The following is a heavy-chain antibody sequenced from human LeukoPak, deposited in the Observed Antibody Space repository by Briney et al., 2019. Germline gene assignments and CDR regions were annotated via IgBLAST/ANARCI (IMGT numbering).Heavy chain of an antibody. Sequence: ASVKVSCKASGGIFSNYAISWVRQAPGQGLEWMGGIIPIFGTANYAQKFQGRVTITTDESTSTAYMELSSLRSEDTAVYYCARVKEQQLGRVGYMDVWGKGTTVTVSS. CDR1: GGIFSNYA. CDR3: ARVKEQQLGRVGYMDV. V-gene: IGHV1-69*05. D-gene: IGHD6-13*01. J-gene: IGHJ6*03. CDR2: IIPIFGTA.